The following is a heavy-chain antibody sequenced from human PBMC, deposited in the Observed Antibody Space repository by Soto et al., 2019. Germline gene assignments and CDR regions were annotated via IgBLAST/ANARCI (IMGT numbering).Heavy chain of an antibody. J-gene: IGHJ5*02. D-gene: IGHD2-15*01. CDR1: TVTFSNYA. Sequence: EMQLLESGGGLVQPGGSLRLSCTASTVTFSNYAMSWVRQAPGRGLEGVSAIRGSGDRTSYADSQKGRFPISRDNSKNTLYMQMNSLRVEDTAVYCCAKGFAGSIYYIWFDPWGQGTLVTVSS. V-gene: IGHV3-23*01. CDR2: IRGSGDRT. CDR3: AKGFAGSIYYIWFDP.